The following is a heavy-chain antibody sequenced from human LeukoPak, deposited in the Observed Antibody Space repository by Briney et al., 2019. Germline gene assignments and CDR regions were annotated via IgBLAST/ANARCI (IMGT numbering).Heavy chain of an antibody. CDR2: ISYDGSNK. J-gene: IGHJ3*02. V-gene: IGHV3-30*03. CDR3: ARGLGAFDI. Sequence: PGGSLRLSCAASGFTLSSYGMHWVRQAPGKGLEWVAIISYDGSNKYYVDSVKGRFTISRDNSKNTLYLQMNSLRAEDTALYYCARGLGAFDIWGQGTMVTVSS. D-gene: IGHD3-16*01. CDR1: GFTLSSYG.